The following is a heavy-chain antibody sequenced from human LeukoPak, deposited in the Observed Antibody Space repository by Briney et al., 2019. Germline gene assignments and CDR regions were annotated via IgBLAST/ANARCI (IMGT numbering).Heavy chain of an antibody. V-gene: IGHV1-24*01. CDR3: ATSPYYDSSRYKDY. J-gene: IGHJ4*02. Sequence: ASVKVSCKASGGTFSSYAISWVRQAPGQGLEWMGGFDPEDGETIYAQKFQGRVTMTEDTSTDTAYMELSSLRSEDTAVYYCATSPYYDSSRYKDYWGQGTLVTVSS. CDR2: FDPEDGET. D-gene: IGHD3-22*01. CDR1: GGTFSSYA.